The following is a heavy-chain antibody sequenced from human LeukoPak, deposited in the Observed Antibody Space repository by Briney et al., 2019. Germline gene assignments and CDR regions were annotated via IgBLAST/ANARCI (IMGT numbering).Heavy chain of an antibody. D-gene: IGHD3-9*01. CDR2: ISSNGGST. V-gene: IGHV3-64*01. Sequence: GGSLRLSCAASGFTFSSYAMHWVRQAPGKGLEYVSAISSNGGSTYYANSVKGRFTISRDNSKNTLYLQMGSLRAEDMAVYYCARAEGGGILTGYYRYDYLGQGTPVTVSS. CDR3: ARAEGGGILTGYYRYDY. CDR1: GFTFSSYA. J-gene: IGHJ4*02.